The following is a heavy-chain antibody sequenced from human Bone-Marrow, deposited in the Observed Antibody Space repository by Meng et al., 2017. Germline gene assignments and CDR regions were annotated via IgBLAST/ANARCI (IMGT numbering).Heavy chain of an antibody. CDR2: ISFNGSDK. CDR1: GFTFTNSS. Sequence: GESLKISCAASGFTFTNSSMDWVRQVPGKGLEWVAIISFNGSDKSYADSMKGRFIISRDKSKNTLYLQKNSLRPEDTAVYYCSTAKQRDDYGDYEPPDSWGQGTLVTVSS. D-gene: IGHD4-17*01. V-gene: IGHV3-30*01. CDR3: STAKQRDDYGDYEPPDS. J-gene: IGHJ5*02.